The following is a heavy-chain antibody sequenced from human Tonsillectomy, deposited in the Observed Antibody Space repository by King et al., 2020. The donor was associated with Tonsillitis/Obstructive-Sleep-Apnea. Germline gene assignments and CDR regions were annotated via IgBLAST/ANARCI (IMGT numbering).Heavy chain of an antibody. V-gene: IGHV4-34*12. J-gene: IGHJ6*03. CDR2: VIHSGST. CDR1: GESFSDYY. CDR3: AARGDSYYMDV. Sequence: VQLQQWGARLLKPSETLSLTCAVYGESFSDYYWSWIRQPPGKGLEWIGEVIHSGSTNYNPSLKSRVTISVDTSKNQFSLKLTSVTAADTAVYYCAARGDSYYMDVWGKGTPVTVSS.